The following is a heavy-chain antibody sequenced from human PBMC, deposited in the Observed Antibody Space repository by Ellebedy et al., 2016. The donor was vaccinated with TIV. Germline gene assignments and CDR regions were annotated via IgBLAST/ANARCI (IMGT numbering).Heavy chain of an antibody. CDR2: IIPILGIA. Sequence: ASVKVSCKASGYTFSSYAMNWVRQAPGQGLEWMGGIIPILGIANYAQKFQGRVTITADKSTSTACMELSSLRSEDTAVYYCARVSEYDSSFGYWGQGTLITLSS. D-gene: IGHD3-22*01. CDR3: ARVSEYDSSFGY. J-gene: IGHJ4*02. V-gene: IGHV1-69*10. CDR1: GYTFSSYA.